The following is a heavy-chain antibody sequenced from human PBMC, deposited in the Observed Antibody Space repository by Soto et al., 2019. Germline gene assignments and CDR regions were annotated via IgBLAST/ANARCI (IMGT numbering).Heavy chain of an antibody. CDR1: GNSFTSYW. CDR3: ARLVAAAVTEGFDY. V-gene: IGHV5-51*01. D-gene: IGHD6-13*01. CDR2: IYLGDSNT. J-gene: IGHJ4*02. Sequence: PGESLKISCTGSGNSFTSYWIGWVRQMPGKGLEWMGIIYLGDSNTRYSPTFQGQVTISADRSISTAYLQWSSLKASDTAMYYCARLVAAAVTEGFDYWGQGTLVTVSS.